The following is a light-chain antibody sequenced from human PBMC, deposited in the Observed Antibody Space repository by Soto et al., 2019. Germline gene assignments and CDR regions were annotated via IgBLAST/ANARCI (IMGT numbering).Light chain of an antibody. Sequence: EIVLTQSPAILSLSPGERATLSCRASQSVSSYLAWYQQKRGQAPRLLIYDASNRATGIPARFSGSGSGTDLTLTISFLEPKDFAVYYCQQRSTRLTFGGGTKVDSK. CDR3: QQRSTRLT. CDR2: DAS. CDR1: QSVSSY. J-gene: IGKJ4*01. V-gene: IGKV3-11*01.